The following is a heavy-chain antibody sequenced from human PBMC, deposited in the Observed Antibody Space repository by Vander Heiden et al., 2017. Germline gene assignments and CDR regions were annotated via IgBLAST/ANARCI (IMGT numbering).Heavy chain of an antibody. J-gene: IGHJ3*02. CDR2: ISWNSGSI. D-gene: IGHD1-7*01. V-gene: IGHV3-9*01. Sequence: EVQLVESGGGLVQPGRSLRLSCAASGFTFDDYAMHWVRQAPGKGLEWVSGISWNSGSIGYADSVKGRFTISRDNAKNSLYLQMNSLRAEDTALYYCAKGNYFSGWDAFDIWGQGTMVTVSS. CDR1: GFTFDDYA. CDR3: AKGNYFSGWDAFDI.